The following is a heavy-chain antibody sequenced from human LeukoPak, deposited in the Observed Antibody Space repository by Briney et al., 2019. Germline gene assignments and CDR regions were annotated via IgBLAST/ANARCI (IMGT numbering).Heavy chain of an antibody. V-gene: IGHV3-9*01. CDR2: INWNSDTK. CDR3: AKDTGGNGAYFYAMDV. Sequence: PGGSLRLSCGGSGFAFHNYAMHWVRRPPGKGLEWVSAINWNSDTKAYADSVKGRFTISRDRARNSLYLQMDSLRPEDTALYYCAKDTGGNGAYFYAMDVCGQGTSVTVSS. D-gene: IGHD4-23*01. J-gene: IGHJ6*02. CDR1: GFAFHNYA.